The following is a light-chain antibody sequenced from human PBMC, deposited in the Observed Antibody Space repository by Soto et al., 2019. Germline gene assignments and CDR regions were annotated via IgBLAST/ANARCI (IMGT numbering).Light chain of an antibody. J-gene: IGLJ1*01. CDR2: DVS. CDR1: SSDVGGYNY. Sequence: QSVLTQPASVSGSPGQSITISCTGTSSDVGGYNYVSWYQQHPGNAPKLMIYDVSNRPSGVSNRFSGSKSGNTASLTISGLQAEDEADYYCSSYTSSSTPVFGTGTKVTVL. CDR3: SSYTSSSTPV. V-gene: IGLV2-14*01.